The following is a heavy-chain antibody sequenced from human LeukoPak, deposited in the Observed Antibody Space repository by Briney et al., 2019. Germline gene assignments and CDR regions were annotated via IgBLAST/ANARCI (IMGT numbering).Heavy chain of an antibody. CDR3: TRDTGTTGEVKFDP. CDR1: GNSFGDYY. V-gene: IGHV4-4*07. Sequence: SETLSLTCTVSGNSFGDYYWSWIRQPAGKGLEWIGRIYTSGSTTYNPSLKSRVTMSVDTSKSQFSLNLMSVTAADTAAYYCTRDTGTTGEVKFDPWGQGTLVAVSS. CDR2: IYTSGST. D-gene: IGHD4-17*01. J-gene: IGHJ5*02.